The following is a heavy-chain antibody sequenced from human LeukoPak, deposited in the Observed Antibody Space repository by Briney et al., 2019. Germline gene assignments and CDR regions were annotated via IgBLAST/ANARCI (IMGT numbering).Heavy chain of an antibody. CDR1: GFTFSSYS. Sequence: GGSLRLSCAASGFTFSSYSMNWVRQAPGKGLEWVSYIRSNSKTIYYADSVKGRFTISRDNAKNSLYLQMNSLRDEDSAVYYCARGGGYCSGGSCPPTDYWGQGTLVTVSS. CDR2: IRSNSKTI. V-gene: IGHV3-48*02. J-gene: IGHJ4*02. CDR3: ARGGGYCSGGSCPPTDY. D-gene: IGHD2-15*01.